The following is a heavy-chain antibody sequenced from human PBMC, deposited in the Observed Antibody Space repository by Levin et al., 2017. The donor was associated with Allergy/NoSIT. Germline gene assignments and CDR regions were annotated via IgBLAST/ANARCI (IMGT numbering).Heavy chain of an antibody. Sequence: GESLKISCKGSGYSFTSYWIGWVRQMPGKGLEWMGIIYPGDSDTRYSPSFQGQVTISADKSISTAYLQWSSLKASDTAMYYCARHWTYYYGSGSSYYYYGMDVWGQGTTVTVSS. CDR3: ARHWTYYYGSGSSYYYYGMDV. V-gene: IGHV5-51*01. CDR2: IYPGDSDT. J-gene: IGHJ6*02. CDR1: GYSFTSYW. D-gene: IGHD3-10*01.